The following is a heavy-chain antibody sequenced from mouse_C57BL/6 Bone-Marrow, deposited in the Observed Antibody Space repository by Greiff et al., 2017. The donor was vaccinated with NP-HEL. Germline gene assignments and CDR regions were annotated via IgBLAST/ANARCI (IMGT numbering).Heavy chain of an antibody. CDR1: GYTFTSYW. Sequence: VQRVESGAELAKPGASVKLSCKASGYTFTSYWMHWVKQRPGQGPEWIGYINPSSGYTKYNQKFKDKATLTADKSSSTAYMQLSSLTYEDSAVYYCARLGLRAWYFDVWGTGTTVTVSS. D-gene: IGHD3-3*01. V-gene: IGHV1-7*01. CDR3: ARLGLRAWYFDV. J-gene: IGHJ1*03. CDR2: INPSSGYT.